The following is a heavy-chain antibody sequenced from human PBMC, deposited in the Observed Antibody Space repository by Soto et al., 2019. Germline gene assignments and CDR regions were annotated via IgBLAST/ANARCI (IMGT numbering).Heavy chain of an antibody. D-gene: IGHD3-10*01. CDR1: GDSISSYY. Sequence: SETLSLTCTVSGDSISSYYWSWFRQPPGKTLEWIGYFYNGGSTNYNPSLESRVTLSIDASKNQFSLRLSSVTAADTAVYYCARHVAYYYGSGSYFFSYFDYWGQGTLVT. V-gene: IGHV4-59*08. CDR2: FYNGGST. CDR3: ARHVAYYYGSGSYFFSYFDY. J-gene: IGHJ4*02.